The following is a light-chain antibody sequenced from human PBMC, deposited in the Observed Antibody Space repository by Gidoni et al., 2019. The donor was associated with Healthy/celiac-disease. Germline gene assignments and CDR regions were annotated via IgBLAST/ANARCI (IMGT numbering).Light chain of an antibody. CDR3: SSYAGSNNFD. J-gene: IGLJ1*01. V-gene: IGLV2-8*01. CDR1: SSDVGCYNY. CDR2: EVS. Sequence: QSALTQPPSASGSPGQSVTISCTGTSSDVGCYNYVSWYQQHPGKAPKLMIYEVSKRPSGVPDRFSGSKSGNTASLTVSGLQAEDEADYYCSSYAGSNNFDFGTGTKVTVL.